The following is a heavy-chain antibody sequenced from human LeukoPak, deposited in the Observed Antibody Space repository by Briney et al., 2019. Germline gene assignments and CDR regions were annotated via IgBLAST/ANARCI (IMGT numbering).Heavy chain of an antibody. V-gene: IGHV3-7*01. D-gene: IGHD1-26*01. CDR1: GFTFSSYW. CDR3: ATGGGSYGGYFDY. CDR2: IKQDGSEK. J-gene: IGHJ4*02. Sequence: GGSLRLSCAASGFTFSSYWMSWVRQAPGKGLEWVANIKQDGSEKYYVDSVKGRFTISRDNAKNSLYLQMNSLRAEDMAVYYCATGGGSYGGYFDYWGQGTLVTVSS.